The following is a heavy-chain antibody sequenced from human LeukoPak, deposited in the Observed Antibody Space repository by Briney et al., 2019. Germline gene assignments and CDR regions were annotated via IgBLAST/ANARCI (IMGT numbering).Heavy chain of an antibody. CDR3: AREGGRNFDYRGWIDP. CDR2: ISSGGRP. V-gene: IGHV3-53*01. J-gene: IGHJ5*02. Sequence: GGPLRLSCTASGFMVTSNYMKWFRQAPGKGLEWGSVISSGGRPDYADSVGGRVTVSRDYDNAVVYLQMNSLRVDDTALYYCAREGGRNFDYRGWIDPWGQGTLVIVSS. CDR1: GFMVTSNY. D-gene: IGHD3-16*01.